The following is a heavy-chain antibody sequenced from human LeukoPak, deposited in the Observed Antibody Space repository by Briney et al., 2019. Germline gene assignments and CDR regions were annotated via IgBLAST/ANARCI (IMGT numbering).Heavy chain of an antibody. D-gene: IGHD1-26*01. Sequence: GASVKVSCKASGGTFSSYAISWVRQAPGQGLEWMGRIIPILGIANYAQKFQGRVTITADKSTSTAYMELSSLRSEDTAVYYCARRISGSYYHDYWGQGTLVTVSS. CDR2: IIPILGIA. J-gene: IGHJ4*02. CDR3: ARRISGSYYHDY. CDR1: GGTFSSYA. V-gene: IGHV1-69*04.